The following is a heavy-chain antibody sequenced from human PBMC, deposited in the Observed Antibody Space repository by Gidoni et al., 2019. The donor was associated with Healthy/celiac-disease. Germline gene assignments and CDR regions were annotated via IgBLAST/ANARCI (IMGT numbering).Heavy chain of an antibody. Sequence: EVQLVESGGGLVQPGRSLRLSCAASGFPFDDYAMHWVRQAPGKGLEWVSGISWNSGSIGYADSVKGRFTISRDNAKNSLYLQMNSLRAEDTALYYCAKGGDCSSTSCYFGSVVNWGQGTLVTVSS. CDR1: GFPFDDYA. CDR3: AKGGDCSSTSCYFGSVVN. J-gene: IGHJ4*02. CDR2: ISWNSGSI. V-gene: IGHV3-9*01. D-gene: IGHD2-2*01.